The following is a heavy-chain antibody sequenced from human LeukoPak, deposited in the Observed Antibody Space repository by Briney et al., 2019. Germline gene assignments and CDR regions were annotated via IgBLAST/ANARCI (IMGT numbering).Heavy chain of an antibody. V-gene: IGHV3-30*18. CDR1: GFTFSSYG. CDR2: ISYDGSNK. J-gene: IGHJ4*02. Sequence: PGGSLRLSCAASGFTFSSYGMHWVRQAPGKGLEWVAVISYDGSNKYYADSVKGRFTISRDNSKNTLYLQMNSLRAEDTAVYYCAKASCGGDCYYLDYWGQGTLVTVSS. D-gene: IGHD2-21*02. CDR3: AKASCGGDCYYLDY.